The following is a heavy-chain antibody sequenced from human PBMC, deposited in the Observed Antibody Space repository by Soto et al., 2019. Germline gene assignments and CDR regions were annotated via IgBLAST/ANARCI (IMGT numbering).Heavy chain of an antibody. CDR1: GFIFSHAS. CDR3: AADLGPAYDSNNWFDP. D-gene: IGHD2-21*01. J-gene: IGHJ5*02. V-gene: IGHV3-15*07. CDR2: VRNNGGAT. Sequence: EVQLVESGGDLVQPGGSLRLSCAASGFIFSHASFHWVRQPPGKGLELVGRVRNNGGATDYAPSVKGRFTISRDYSKATGELQMSSLRTEDTAIYYSAADLGPAYDSNNWFDPWGPGTLVTVSS.